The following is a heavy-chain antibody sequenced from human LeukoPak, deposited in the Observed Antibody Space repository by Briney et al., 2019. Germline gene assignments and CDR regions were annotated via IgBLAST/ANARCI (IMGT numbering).Heavy chain of an antibody. J-gene: IGHJ4*02. Sequence: SETLSLTCTVSGNSISSYYWSWLRQPAGKGLEWIGRIYTSGSTNYNPSLKRRVTMSVDTSKNQFSLNLSSVTAADTAFYYCARETTGLARYFDYWGQGTLVTVSS. D-gene: IGHD4-11*01. CDR3: ARETTGLARYFDY. V-gene: IGHV4-4*07. CDR1: GNSISSYY. CDR2: IYTSGST.